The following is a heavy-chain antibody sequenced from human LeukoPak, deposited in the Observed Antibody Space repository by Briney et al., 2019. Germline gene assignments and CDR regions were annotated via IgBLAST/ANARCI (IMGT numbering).Heavy chain of an antibody. Sequence: GGSLRLSCAASGFTFSSYAMHWVRQTPGKGLEWVAAMSYDGSTTYYADSVKGRFTVSRDSSKNALCLQMNSLRAEDTAVYYCARVLQQQLVRLPFDYWGQGTLVTVSS. CDR3: ARVLQQQLVRLPFDY. CDR1: GFTFSSYA. J-gene: IGHJ4*02. CDR2: MSYDGSTT. V-gene: IGHV3-30*04. D-gene: IGHD6-13*01.